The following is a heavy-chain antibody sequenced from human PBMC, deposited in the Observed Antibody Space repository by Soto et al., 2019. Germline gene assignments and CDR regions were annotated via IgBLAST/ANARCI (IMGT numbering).Heavy chain of an antibody. J-gene: IGHJ4*02. Sequence: SETLSLTCTVSGGSISGSYWSWIRQTPGKVLEWVGYIHYSGSTNYNPSLKSRVTMSVDKSKNQFSLKLSSVTAADTAVYYCARDNTAMAHWGQGTLVTVSS. CDR2: IHYSGST. CDR1: GGSISGSY. CDR3: ARDNTAMAH. D-gene: IGHD5-18*01. V-gene: IGHV4-59*12.